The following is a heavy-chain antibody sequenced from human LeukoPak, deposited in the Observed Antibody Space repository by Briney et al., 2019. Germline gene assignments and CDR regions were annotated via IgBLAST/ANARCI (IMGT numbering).Heavy chain of an antibody. CDR2: ISYDGSNK. CDR3: AREGTTVPHDY. Sequence: PGGSLRLSCAASGFTFSSYAMHWVRQAPGKGLEWVAVISYDGSNKYYADSVKGRFTISRDNSENTLYLQMNSLRAEDTAVYYCAREGTTVPHDYWGQGTLVTVSS. J-gene: IGHJ4*02. D-gene: IGHD4-11*01. V-gene: IGHV3-30-3*01. CDR1: GFTFSSYA.